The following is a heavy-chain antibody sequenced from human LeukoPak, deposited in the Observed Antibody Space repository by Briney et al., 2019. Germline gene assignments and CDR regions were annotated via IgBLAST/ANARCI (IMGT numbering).Heavy chain of an antibody. V-gene: IGHV1-8*01. J-gene: IGHJ3*02. CDR2: MNPNSGST. D-gene: IGHD6-13*01. CDR3: ARGSWEYSSDTFDAFDI. Sequence: ASVKVSCKASGYTFTSYDINWVRQATGQGLEWMGWMNPNSGSTGYAQKFQGRVTMTRNTSISTAYMELSSLRSEDTAVYYCARGSWEYSSDTFDAFDIWGQGTMVTVSS. CDR1: GYTFTSYD.